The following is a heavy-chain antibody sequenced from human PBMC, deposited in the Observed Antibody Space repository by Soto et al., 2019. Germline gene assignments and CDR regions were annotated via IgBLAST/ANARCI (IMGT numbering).Heavy chain of an antibody. D-gene: IGHD1-1*01. J-gene: IGHJ4*02. Sequence: GGSLRLSCEASGFIFSNYWMHWVRQTPGTGLVWVSRISNDGSITNYADSVKGRFTISRDNAKNTLYLQMNSLRAEDTAVYYCAKDLTWNQADVRGQGARVTVAS. V-gene: IGHV3-74*01. CDR2: ISNDGSIT. CDR3: AKDLTWNQADV. CDR1: GFIFSNYW.